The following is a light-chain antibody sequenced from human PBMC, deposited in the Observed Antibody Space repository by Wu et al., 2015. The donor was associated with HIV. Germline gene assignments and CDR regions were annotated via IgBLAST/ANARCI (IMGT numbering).Light chain of an antibody. CDR1: QSVSNN. V-gene: IGKV3-15*01. Sequence: EIVMTQSPATLSVSPGERATLSCRASQSVSNNLAWYQHKPGQAPRLLIYGASTRATGIPARFSGSGSGTEFTLTISSLQSEVFCVFYYCQQYKNWPPSWTFGQGTKV. CDR3: QQYKNWPPSWT. CDR2: GAS. J-gene: IGKJ1*01.